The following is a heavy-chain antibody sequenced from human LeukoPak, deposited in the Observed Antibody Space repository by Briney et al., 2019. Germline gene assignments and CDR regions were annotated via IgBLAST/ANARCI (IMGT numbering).Heavy chain of an antibody. V-gene: IGHV4-39*01. CDR2: INHSGST. Sequence: SETLSLTCTVSGGSISSNSYYWSWIRQPPGKGLEWIGEINHSGSTNYNPSLKSRVTISVDTSKNQFSLELSSVTAADTAVYYCARHFSGWSYYYYYMDVWGKGTTVTISS. CDR1: GGSISSNSYY. CDR3: ARHFSGWSYYYYYMDV. J-gene: IGHJ6*03. D-gene: IGHD6-19*01.